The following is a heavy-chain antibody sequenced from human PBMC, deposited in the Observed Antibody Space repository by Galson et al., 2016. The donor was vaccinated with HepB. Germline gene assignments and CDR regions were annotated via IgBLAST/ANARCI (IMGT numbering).Heavy chain of an antibody. D-gene: IGHD3-10*01. Sequence: TLSLTCSVSGGSISSGGYYWSWIRQHPGKGLEWIGYIFYSGSSYYNPSLKSRVTISVDTSKNQFSLTLSSVTAADTAVYRCTSGLVRGVISFWGQGFLVSVSS. CDR3: TSGLVRGVISF. CDR2: IFYSGSS. V-gene: IGHV4-31*03. CDR1: GGSISSGGYY. J-gene: IGHJ4*02.